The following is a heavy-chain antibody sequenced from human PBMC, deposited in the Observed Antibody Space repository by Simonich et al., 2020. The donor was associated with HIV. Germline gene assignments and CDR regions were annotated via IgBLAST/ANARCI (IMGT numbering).Heavy chain of an antibody. CDR3: ALGGWEVLQTFDI. J-gene: IGHJ3*02. CDR2: IKPTGDST. Sequence: QVQLVQSGAEVKKPGAPVKVSCKASGYTFTNYYMHWVRQAPGQGLEWMGMIKPTGDSTNYAQKFQGRVTMTRDTSTSTVYMELSSLRSDDTAVYYCALGGWEVLQTFDIWGQGTMVTVSS. D-gene: IGHD1-26*01. CDR1: GYTFTNYY. V-gene: IGHV1-46*01.